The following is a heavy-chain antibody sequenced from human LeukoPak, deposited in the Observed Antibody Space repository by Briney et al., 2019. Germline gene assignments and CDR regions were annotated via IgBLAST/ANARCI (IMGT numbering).Heavy chain of an antibody. CDR2: IYHSGST. CDR1: GYSICSGYY. Sequence: SETLSLTCAVSGYSICSGYYWGWIRQPPGKGLEWIGSIYHSGSTYYNPSLKSRVTISVDTSKNQFSLKLSSVTAADTAVYYCARGGIAAAGTSFDYWGQGTLVTVSS. V-gene: IGHV4-38-2*01. J-gene: IGHJ4*02. D-gene: IGHD6-13*01. CDR3: ARGGIAAAGTSFDY.